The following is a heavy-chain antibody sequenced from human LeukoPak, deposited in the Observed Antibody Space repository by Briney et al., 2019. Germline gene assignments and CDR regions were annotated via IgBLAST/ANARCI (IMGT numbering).Heavy chain of an antibody. CDR1: GFTSSSYA. CDR2: ISGSGGSI. V-gene: IGHV3-23*01. Sequence: PGRSLRLSCAASGFTSSSYAMSWVRQAPGKGLEWVSAISGSGGSIYYADSVKGRFTISRDNSKNTLYRQMNSLRADDTAVYYCAKALLTYSSSSDYWGQGTLVTVAS. D-gene: IGHD6-6*01. J-gene: IGHJ4*02. CDR3: AKALLTYSSSSDY.